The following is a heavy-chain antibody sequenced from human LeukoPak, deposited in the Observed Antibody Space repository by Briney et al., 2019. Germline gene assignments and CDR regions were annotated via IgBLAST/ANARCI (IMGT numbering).Heavy chain of an antibody. V-gene: IGHV4-34*01. J-gene: IGHJ4*02. D-gene: IGHD3-10*01. Sequence: SETLSLTCGVYGGSFSDCYWSWIRQPPGKGLEWTGEINHSGSTNYNPSLKTRVTISVDTSKNQFSLRLSSVTAADTAVYYCATWGYYRSLDYWGQGTQVTVSS. CDR3: ATWGYYRSLDY. CDR2: INHSGST. CDR1: GGSFSDCY.